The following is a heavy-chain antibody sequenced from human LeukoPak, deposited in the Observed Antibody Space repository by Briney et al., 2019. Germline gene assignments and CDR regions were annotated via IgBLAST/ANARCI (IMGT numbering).Heavy chain of an antibody. V-gene: IGHV4-34*01. CDR2: INHSGTT. CDR1: GGSFSGYY. Sequence: PSETLSLTCAVYGGSFSGYYWSWIRQPPGKGLEWIGEINHSGTTNYNPSLKSRVTISVDTSKNQFSLKLSSVTAADTAVYYCATRGKTMVRGVIGYWGQGTLVTASS. CDR3: ATRGKTMVRGVIGY. J-gene: IGHJ4*02. D-gene: IGHD3-10*01.